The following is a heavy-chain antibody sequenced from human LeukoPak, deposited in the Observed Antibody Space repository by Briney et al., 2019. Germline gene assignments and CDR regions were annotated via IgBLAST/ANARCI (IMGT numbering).Heavy chain of an antibody. CDR1: GFTFSSYA. V-gene: IGHV3-30*04. Sequence: RTGGSLRLSCAASGFTFSSYAMHWVRQAPGKGLEWVAVISYDGSNKYYADSVKGRFTISRDNSKNTLYLQMISLRAEDTAVYYCAKSLGLMMTTDFDYWGQGTLVTVSS. CDR3: AKSLGLMMTTDFDY. D-gene: IGHD4-17*01. J-gene: IGHJ4*02. CDR2: ISYDGSNK.